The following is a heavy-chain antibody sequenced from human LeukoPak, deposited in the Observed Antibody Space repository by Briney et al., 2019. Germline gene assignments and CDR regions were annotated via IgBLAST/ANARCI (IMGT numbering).Heavy chain of an antibody. Sequence: PGGSLRLSCAASGFTVSSNYMNWVRQAPGKGLEWVSVIYSGGSTYYADSVKGRFTISRDNSKNTLYLQMNSLRAEDTATYYCAKVGIVVAGDFYDYWGQGTLVTVSS. CDR3: AKVGIVVAGDFYDY. V-gene: IGHV3-53*01. J-gene: IGHJ4*02. CDR1: GFTVSSNY. CDR2: IYSGGST. D-gene: IGHD2/OR15-2a*01.